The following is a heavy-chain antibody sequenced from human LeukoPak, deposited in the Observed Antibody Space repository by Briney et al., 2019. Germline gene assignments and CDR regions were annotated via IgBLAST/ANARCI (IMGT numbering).Heavy chain of an antibody. D-gene: IGHD6-13*01. J-gene: IGHJ5*02. CDR2: LFYSGGT. V-gene: IGHV4-39*01. Sequence: SETLSLTCTVSGGSISSSGYYWGWIRQPPGKGLEWIGSLFYSGGTYYNPSLESRVTIFIDTSKNQVSLKLSSVTAADTAVYYCARHGAAAGTNWFDPWGQGILVTVSS. CDR3: ARHGAAAGTNWFDP. CDR1: GGSISSSGYY.